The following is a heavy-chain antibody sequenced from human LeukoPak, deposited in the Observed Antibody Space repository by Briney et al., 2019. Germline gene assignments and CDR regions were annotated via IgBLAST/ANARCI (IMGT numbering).Heavy chain of an antibody. D-gene: IGHD3-10*01. CDR2: ISGSGGST. CDR1: GFTFSSYA. V-gene: IGHV3-23*01. J-gene: IGHJ3*02. CDR3: AKLSPYGSGSYSNAFDI. Sequence: GGSPRLSCAASGFTFSSYAMSWVRQAPGKGLEWVSAISGSGGSTYYADSVKGRFTISRDNSKNTLYLQMNSLRAEDTAVYYCAKLSPYGSGSYSNAFDIWGQGTMVTVSS.